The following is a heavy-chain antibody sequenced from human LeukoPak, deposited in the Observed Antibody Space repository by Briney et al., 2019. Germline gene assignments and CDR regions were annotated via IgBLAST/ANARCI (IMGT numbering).Heavy chain of an antibody. V-gene: IGHV4-39*01. CDR1: GGSISSSSYY. CDR3: ARHGSSWYYFDY. J-gene: IGHJ4*02. D-gene: IGHD6-13*01. CDR2: IYYSGST. Sequence: PSETLSLTCTVSGGSISSSSYYWGWIRQPPGKGLEWIGSIYYSGSTYYNPSLKSRVTISVDKSKNQFSLKLSSVTAADTAVYYCARHGSSWYYFDYWGQGTLVTVSS.